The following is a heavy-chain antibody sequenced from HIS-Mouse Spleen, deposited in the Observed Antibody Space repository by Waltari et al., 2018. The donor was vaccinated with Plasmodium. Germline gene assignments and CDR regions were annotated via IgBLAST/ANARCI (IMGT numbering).Heavy chain of an antibody. J-gene: IGHJ3*02. CDR2: IYYSGST. CDR1: GGSISSYY. Sequence: QVQLQESGPGLVKPSATLSLTCTVSGGSISSYYWSWIRQPPGKGLEWIGYIYYSGSTNYNPSLKSRVTISVDTSKNQFSLKLSSVTAADTAVYYCARVGRRIWGAFDIWGQGTMVTVSS. D-gene: IGHD3-16*01. CDR3: ARVGRRIWGAFDI. V-gene: IGHV4-59*01.